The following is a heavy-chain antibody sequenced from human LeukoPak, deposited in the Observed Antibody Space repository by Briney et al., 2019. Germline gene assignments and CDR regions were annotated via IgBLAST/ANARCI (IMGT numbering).Heavy chain of an antibody. J-gene: IGHJ4*02. CDR3: AKGTERLLPYYFDY. Sequence: GGSLRLSCAASGSSFRNYGMHWVRQAPGKGLEWVAVVSYDGSNEYYADSVKGRFTISRDNSKTTVYLQMTSLTDEDTAMYYCAKGTERLLPYYFDYWGQGTLVTVSS. CDR2: VSYDGSNE. V-gene: IGHV3-30*18. D-gene: IGHD3-22*01. CDR1: GSSFRNYG.